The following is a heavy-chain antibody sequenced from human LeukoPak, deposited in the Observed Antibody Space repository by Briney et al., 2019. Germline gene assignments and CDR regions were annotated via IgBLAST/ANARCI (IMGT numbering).Heavy chain of an antibody. V-gene: IGHV3-11*01. CDR2: ISSSGSTI. D-gene: IGHD3-10*01. J-gene: IGHJ4*02. CDR1: GFTFSDYY. CDR3: AREKVDDYWEDYSSGSYSDY. Sequence: GGSLRLSCAASGFTFSDYYMSWIRQAPGKGLEWVSDISSSGSTIYYADSVKGRFTISRDNAKKSLYLQMNSLRAEDTAVYYCAREKVDDYWEDYSSGSYSDYWGQGTLVTVSS.